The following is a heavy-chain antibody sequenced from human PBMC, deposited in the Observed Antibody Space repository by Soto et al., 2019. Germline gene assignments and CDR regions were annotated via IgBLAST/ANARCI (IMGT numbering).Heavy chain of an antibody. CDR1: GFTFDEYG. CDR3: AKSTGGTANGMDV. Sequence: EVQLVESGGGLVQPGRSLRLSCGASGFTFDEYGMHWVRQAPGNGLEWVSGISWNSGTIGYADSVKGRFTISRDNAKNSLYLQMSSLRAEDTALYYCAKSTGGTANGMDVWGQGTTVTVSS. CDR2: ISWNSGTI. D-gene: IGHD2-8*02. J-gene: IGHJ6*02. V-gene: IGHV3-9*01.